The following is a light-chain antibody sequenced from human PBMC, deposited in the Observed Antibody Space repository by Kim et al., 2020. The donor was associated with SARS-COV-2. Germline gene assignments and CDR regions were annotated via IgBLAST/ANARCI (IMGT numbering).Light chain of an antibody. CDR1: SNDVGDYKY. J-gene: IGLJ2*01. CDR2: DVT. V-gene: IGLV2-11*01. CDR3: FSYAGNFETFVL. Sequence: QSALTQPRSVSGSPGQSVTISCTGTSNDVGDYKYVSWYQQHPGKAPKLIIYDVTKRPSGVPGRFAGSKSGNTASLTVSGLQAEDEATYYCFSYAGNFETFVLFGGGTQLTVL.